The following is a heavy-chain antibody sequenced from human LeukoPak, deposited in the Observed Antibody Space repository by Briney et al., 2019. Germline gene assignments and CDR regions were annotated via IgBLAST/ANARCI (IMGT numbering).Heavy chain of an antibody. CDR1: GGSISSYY. D-gene: IGHD2-2*02. V-gene: IGHV4-59*01. J-gene: IGHJ6*03. Sequence: PSETLSLTCTVSGGSISSYYWSWIRQPPGKGLEWIGYIYYSGSTNYNPSLKSRVTISVDTSKNQFSLKLSSVTAADTAVYYCARVGYCSSTSCYTGYYYMDVWGKWTTVTVSS. CDR3: ARVGYCSSTSCYTGYYYMDV. CDR2: IYYSGST.